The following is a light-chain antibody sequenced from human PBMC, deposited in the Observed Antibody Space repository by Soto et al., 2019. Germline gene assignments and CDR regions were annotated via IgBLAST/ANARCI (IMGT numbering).Light chain of an antibody. CDR3: QQYNSYQT. V-gene: IGKV1-6*01. Sequence: FQVTHSPSSMSASLGDRVNVTCRASQGIRNDLGWYQQKPGKAPKLLIYAASSLQSGFPSRFCGSVSVTDFALTSISLHPEHLAAYYCQQYNSYQTFGEGTKVDIK. J-gene: IGKJ4*01. CDR2: AAS. CDR1: QGIRND.